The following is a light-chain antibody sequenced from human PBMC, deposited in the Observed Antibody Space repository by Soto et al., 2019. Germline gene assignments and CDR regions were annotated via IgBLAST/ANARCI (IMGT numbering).Light chain of an antibody. CDR1: SSVVGGYNY. CDR3: CSYAGSPRYV. Sequence: QSALTQPRSVSGSPGQSVTISCTGTSSVVGGYNYVSWYQQHPGKAPKVMIYDVSERPSGVPDRFSGSKSGNTASLTISGLQAEDEADYYCCSYAGSPRYVFGTGPKVTVL. V-gene: IGLV2-11*01. CDR2: DVS. J-gene: IGLJ1*01.